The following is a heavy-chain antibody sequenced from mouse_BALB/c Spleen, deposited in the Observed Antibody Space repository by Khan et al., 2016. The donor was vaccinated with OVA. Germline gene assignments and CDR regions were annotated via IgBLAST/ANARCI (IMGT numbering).Heavy chain of an antibody. CDR2: IWSDGST. CDR1: GFSLPDYG. D-gene: IGHD2-10*01. CDR3: ARQPYYHYYVMDY. V-gene: IGHV2-6-1*01. J-gene: IGHJ4*01. Sequence: QVQLKESGPGLVAPSQSLSITCTISGFSLPDYGIHWVRQPPGKGLEWLVVIWSDGSTTYNSALKSRLSISEDNSKSQVFLKMNSLQTDDTAMYYCARQPYYHYYVMDYWGQGTSVTVSS.